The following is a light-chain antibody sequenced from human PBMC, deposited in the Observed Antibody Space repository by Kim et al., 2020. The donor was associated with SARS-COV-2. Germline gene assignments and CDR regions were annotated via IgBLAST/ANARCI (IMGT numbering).Light chain of an antibody. V-gene: IGLV1-44*01. CDR3: AAWDDSLNGVV. Sequence: QSVLTQPPSASGTPGQRVTISCYGSSSNIGSNPVNWYQQFPVTAPKLLIYTNNQWPSGVPDRFSGSKSGTSASLAISGLQSEDEADYYCAAWDDSLNGVVFGGGAQLTVL. CDR1: SSNIGSNP. CDR2: TNN. J-gene: IGLJ2*01.